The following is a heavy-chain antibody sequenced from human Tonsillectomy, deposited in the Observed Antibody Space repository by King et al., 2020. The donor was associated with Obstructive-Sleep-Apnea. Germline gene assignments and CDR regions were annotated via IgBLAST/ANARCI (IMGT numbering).Heavy chain of an antibody. CDR1: GLIFISNG. CDR2: IRYDGGNK. CDR3: AKDLSMTGP. J-gene: IGHJ5*02. V-gene: IGHV3-30*02. D-gene: IGHD2/OR15-2a*01. Sequence: VQLVESGGGVVQPGGSLRLSCAASGLIFISNGMHWVRRAPGKGLEWVAFIRYDGGNKNYADSVKGRFTISRDNSKNMVYLQMNSLRPEDTAMCYCAKDLSMTGPWGQGTLVTVSS.